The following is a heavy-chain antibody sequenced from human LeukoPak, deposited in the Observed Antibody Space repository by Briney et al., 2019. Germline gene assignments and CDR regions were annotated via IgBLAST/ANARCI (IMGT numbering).Heavy chain of an antibody. J-gene: IGHJ4*02. CDR1: GFTFSTYW. Sequence: PGGSLRLSCAASGFTFSTYWVHWVRQAPGKGLVWVSRINPDGSRTDYADSVKGRFTISRDNAKNTLYLQMNSLRAEDTAVYFCARDLRGIRDYWGQGTLVTVSS. CDR2: INPDGSRT. CDR3: ARDLRGIRDY. V-gene: IGHV3-74*01. D-gene: IGHD2-15*01.